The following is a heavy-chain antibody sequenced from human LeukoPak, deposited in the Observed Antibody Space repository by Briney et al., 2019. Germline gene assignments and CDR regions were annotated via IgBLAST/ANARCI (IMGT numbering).Heavy chain of an antibody. Sequence: PGGSLRLSCAASGFTFSDFAMHWVRQAPGKGLEWVALIWYDGHSTYYADSVKGRFTISRDDAKNTLYLQMNTLSADDTAVYFCARGYGSGSYLDKWGQGTLVTVSS. J-gene: IGHJ1*01. CDR1: GFTFSDFA. CDR3: ARGYGSGSYLDK. CDR2: IWYDGHST. D-gene: IGHD3-10*01. V-gene: IGHV3-33*01.